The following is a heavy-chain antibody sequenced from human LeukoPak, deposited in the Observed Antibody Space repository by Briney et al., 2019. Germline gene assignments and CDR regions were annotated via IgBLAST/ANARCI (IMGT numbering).Heavy chain of an antibody. CDR3: ARGPSSRYSGYDSAFDY. Sequence: QPGGSLRLSCAASGFTFSNYWMHWVRQAPGKGLVWVSRINSDGSSTSYADSVKGRFTISRDNSKNTLYLQMNSLRAEDTAVYYCARGPSSRYSGYDSAFDYWGQGTLVTVSS. V-gene: IGHV3-74*01. CDR2: INSDGSST. J-gene: IGHJ4*02. CDR1: GFTFSNYW. D-gene: IGHD5-12*01.